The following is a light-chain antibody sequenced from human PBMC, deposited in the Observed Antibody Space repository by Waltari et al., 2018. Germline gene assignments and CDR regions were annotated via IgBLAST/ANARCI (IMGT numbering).Light chain of an antibody. J-gene: IGLJ2*01. CDR1: SSDVGSYKL. V-gene: IGLV2-23*02. CDR2: EVT. Sequence: QSALTQPASVSGSPGKSITISCTGTSSDVGSYKLVSWYQQYPGKAPKLMIYEVTQRPSGVSNRFSGSKSGNTASLTISGLQAEDEADYYCCSYAGSSTLVVFGGGTKLTVL. CDR3: CSYAGSSTLVV.